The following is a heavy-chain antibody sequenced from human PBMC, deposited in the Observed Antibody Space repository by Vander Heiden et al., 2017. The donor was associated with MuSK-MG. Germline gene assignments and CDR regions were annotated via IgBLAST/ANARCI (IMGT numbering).Heavy chain of an antibody. V-gene: IGHV3-7*01. CDR1: GFDPTQHW. D-gene: IGHD2-2*01. CDR3: ARGYCSGTTCFWDYYFDS. J-gene: IGHJ4*02. CDR2: IRQDGGEE. Sequence: EVQLVESGGGLAQPGGSLRLSCAASGFDPTQHWMSWVRQAPGKGLEWVANIRQDGGEEYYVGSVKGRVTISRDNAKNSLYLQMNSLRAEETAVYYCARGYCSGTTCFWDYYFDSWGQGTLVTVSS.